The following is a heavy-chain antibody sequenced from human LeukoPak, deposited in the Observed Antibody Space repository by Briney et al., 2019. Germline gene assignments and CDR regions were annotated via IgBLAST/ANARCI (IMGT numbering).Heavy chain of an antibody. J-gene: IGHJ4*02. CDR3: AKDRALYYYGSGVDY. Sequence: GGSLRLSCAASGFTFDDYAMHWVRQAPGKGLEWVSGISWNSGSIGYADSVKGRFTISRDNAKNSLYLQMNSLRAEDTALYYCAKDRALYYYGSGVDYWGQGNLVTVSS. D-gene: IGHD3-10*01. V-gene: IGHV3-9*01. CDR1: GFTFDDYA. CDR2: ISWNSGSI.